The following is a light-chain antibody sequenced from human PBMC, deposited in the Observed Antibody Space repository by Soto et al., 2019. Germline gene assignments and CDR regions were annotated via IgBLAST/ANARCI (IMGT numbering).Light chain of an antibody. CDR2: EVS. CDR3: SSYAGRNNLV. J-gene: IGLJ2*01. Sequence: QSALTQPASVSGSLGQSITISCTGTSSDIGGYKYVSWYQQHPGKAPKLIIYEVSKRPSGVPDRFSGSKSGNTASLTVSGLQAEDEADYYCSSYAGRNNLVFGGGTKLTVL. CDR1: SSDIGGYKY. V-gene: IGLV2-8*01.